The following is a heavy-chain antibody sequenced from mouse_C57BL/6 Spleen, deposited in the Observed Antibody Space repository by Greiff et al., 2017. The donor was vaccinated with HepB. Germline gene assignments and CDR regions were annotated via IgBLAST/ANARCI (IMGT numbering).Heavy chain of an antibody. V-gene: IGHV1-55*01. CDR3: ARYKDYYGSSPAWFAY. J-gene: IGHJ3*01. CDR1: GYTFTSYW. D-gene: IGHD1-1*01. CDR2: IYPGSGST. Sequence: VQLQQPGAELVKPGASVKMSCKASGYTFTSYWITWVKQRPGQGLEWIGDIYPGSGSTNYNEKFKSKATLTVDTSSSTAYMQLSSLTSEDSAVYYCARYKDYYGSSPAWFAYWGQGTLVTVSA.